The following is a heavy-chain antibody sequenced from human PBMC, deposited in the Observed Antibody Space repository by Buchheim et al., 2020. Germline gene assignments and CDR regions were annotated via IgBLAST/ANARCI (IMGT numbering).Heavy chain of an antibody. Sequence: EVQLVESGGGLVQPGGSLRLSCAASGFTFSSYWMSWVRQAPGKGLEWVANIKQDGSEKYYVDSVKGRFTISRDNAKNSLYLQMNSLRAEDTAVYYCARDARPYSSGWLGLDYWGQGTL. J-gene: IGHJ4*02. CDR1: GFTFSSYW. CDR2: IKQDGSEK. CDR3: ARDARPYSSGWLGLDY. V-gene: IGHV3-7*01. D-gene: IGHD6-19*01.